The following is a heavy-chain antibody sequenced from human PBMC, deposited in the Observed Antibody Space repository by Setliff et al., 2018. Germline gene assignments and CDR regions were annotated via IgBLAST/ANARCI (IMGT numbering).Heavy chain of an antibody. D-gene: IGHD3-3*01. CDR3: ARRETYYNFWSGYYAY. V-gene: IGHV4-39*07. Sequence: PSETLSLTCTVSGGSISSSSYYWGWFRQPPGKGLEWIGSIYYSGSTYYNPSLKSRVTISVDTSKNQFSLKLSSVTAADTAVYYCARRETYYNFWSGYYAYWGQGTLVTVSS. CDR1: GGSISSSSYY. J-gene: IGHJ4*02. CDR2: IYYSGST.